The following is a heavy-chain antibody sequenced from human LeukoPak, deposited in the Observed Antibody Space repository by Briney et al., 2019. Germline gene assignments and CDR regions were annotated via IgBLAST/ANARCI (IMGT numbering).Heavy chain of an antibody. CDR2: INWSGDGI. CDR1: GFTFDDFS. CDR3: AELGITMIGGV. J-gene: IGHJ6*04. Sequence: PGGSLRLSCEASGFTFDDFSMSWVRRVPGKGLECVSGINWSGDGIYYADSVKGRFTISRDNAKKSVFLEMNSLRAEDTAVYYCAELGITMIGGVWGKGTTVTISS. V-gene: IGHV3-20*04. D-gene: IGHD3-10*02.